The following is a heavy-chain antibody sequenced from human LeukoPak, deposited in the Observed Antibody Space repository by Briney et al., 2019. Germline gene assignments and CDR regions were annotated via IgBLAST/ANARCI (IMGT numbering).Heavy chain of an antibody. CDR3: AKIEAQPLYDSSGYYQD. CDR1: GFTFSSYA. V-gene: IGHV3-23*01. D-gene: IGHD3-22*01. CDR2: ISGSGGST. Sequence: GGSLRLSCAASGFTFSSYAMSWVRQAPGKGLEWVSAISGSGGSTYYADSVKGRFTISRDNSKNTLYLQMNSLRAEDTAVYHCAKIEAQPLYDSSGYYQDWGQGTLVTVSS. J-gene: IGHJ4*02.